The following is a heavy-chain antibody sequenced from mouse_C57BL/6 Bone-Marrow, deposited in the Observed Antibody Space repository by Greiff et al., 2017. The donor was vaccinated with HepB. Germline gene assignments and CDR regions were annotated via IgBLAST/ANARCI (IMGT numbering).Heavy chain of an antibody. Sequence: EVHLVESGTVLARPGASVKMSCKTSGYTFTSYWMHWVKQRPGQGLEWIGAIYPGNSDTSYNQKFKGKAKLTAVTSASTAYMELNSLTSEDSAVYFCAILWSYYAMDYWGQGTSVTVSS. J-gene: IGHJ4*01. CDR1: GYTFTSYW. CDR3: AILWSYYAMDY. V-gene: IGHV1-5*01. CDR2: IYPGNSDT. D-gene: IGHD1-1*02.